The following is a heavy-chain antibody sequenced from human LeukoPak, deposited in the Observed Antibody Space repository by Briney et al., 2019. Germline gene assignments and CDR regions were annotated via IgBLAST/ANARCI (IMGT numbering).Heavy chain of an antibody. V-gene: IGHV3-23*01. CDR1: GFTFSSYA. J-gene: IGHJ4*02. CDR3: AKDISTVTINLLSDC. D-gene: IGHD4-17*01. Sequence: GGSLRLSCAASGFTFSSYAMSWVRQAPGEGLEWVSAIRGSGGSAYYADSVKGRFTISRDNSKNTLYLQMNSLRAEDTAVYYCAKDISTVTINLLSDCWGQGTLVTVSS. CDR2: IRGSGGSA.